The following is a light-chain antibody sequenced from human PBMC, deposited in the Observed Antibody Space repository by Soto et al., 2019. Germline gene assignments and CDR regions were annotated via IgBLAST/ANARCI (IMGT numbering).Light chain of an antibody. CDR3: NSYTTSDSYV. CDR1: SSDVGRYDY. J-gene: IGLJ1*01. CDR2: DVN. V-gene: IGLV2-14*03. Sequence: QSALSQPASVSGSPGQSITISCTGSSSDVGRYDYVSWYQQHPDKAPKLMIFDVNNRPSGVPNRFSGSKSGNTASLTISGLQAEDEADYYCNSYTTSDSYVFGTGTKVTIL.